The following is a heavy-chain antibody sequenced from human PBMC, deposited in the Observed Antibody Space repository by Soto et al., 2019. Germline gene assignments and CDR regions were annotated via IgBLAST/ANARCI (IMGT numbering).Heavy chain of an antibody. D-gene: IGHD3-3*01. CDR1: GFTFSSYG. Sequence: PGGSLRLSCAASGFTFSSYGMHWVRQAPGKGLEWVAVIWYDGSNKYYADSVKGRFTISRDNSKNTLYLQMNSLRAEDTAVYYCARANTRLRFFTQRTNYGMDVWGQGTTVTVSS. V-gene: IGHV3-33*01. J-gene: IGHJ6*02. CDR2: IWYDGSNK. CDR3: ARANTRLRFFTQRTNYGMDV.